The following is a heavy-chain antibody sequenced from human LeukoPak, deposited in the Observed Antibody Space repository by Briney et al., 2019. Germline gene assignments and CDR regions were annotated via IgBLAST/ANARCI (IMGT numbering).Heavy chain of an antibody. D-gene: IGHD3-10*01. CDR1: GGTFSSYA. V-gene: IGHV1-69*06. Sequence: ASVKVSCKASGGTFSSYAISWVRQAPGQGLEWMGGIIPIFGTANYAQKFQGRVTITADKSTSTAYMELSSLRSEDTAVYYCARDVLLWFGEPIGFDPWGQGTLVTVSS. CDR3: ARDVLLWFGEPIGFDP. J-gene: IGHJ5*02. CDR2: IIPIFGTA.